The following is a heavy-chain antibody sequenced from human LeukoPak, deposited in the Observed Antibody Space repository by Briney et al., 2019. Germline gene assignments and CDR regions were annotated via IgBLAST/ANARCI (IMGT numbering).Heavy chain of an antibody. J-gene: IGHJ4*02. CDR1: GFTFSSYW. CDR2: IKQDGSEK. Sequence: GGSLRLSCAASGFTFSSYWMSWVRQAPGKGLEWVANIKQDGSEKYYVDSVKGRSTISRDNAKNSLYLQMNSLRAEDTAVYYCARSGSGSYSFNEFDYWGQGTLVTVSS. D-gene: IGHD3-10*01. CDR3: ARSGSGSYSFNEFDY. V-gene: IGHV3-7*01.